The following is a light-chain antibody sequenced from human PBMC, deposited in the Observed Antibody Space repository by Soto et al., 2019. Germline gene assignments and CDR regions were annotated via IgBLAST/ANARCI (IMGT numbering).Light chain of an antibody. J-gene: IGKJ1*01. Sequence: DIQMTQSPSTLSASVGDRVTITCRASQSISSWLAWYQQKPGKAPKLLIYKASSLESGVPSRFSGSGSGTESTLTSSSLQPDDSASYYYQHYNSYPWTFGQGTKVEIK. CDR1: QSISSW. V-gene: IGKV1-5*03. CDR2: KAS. CDR3: QHYNSYPWT.